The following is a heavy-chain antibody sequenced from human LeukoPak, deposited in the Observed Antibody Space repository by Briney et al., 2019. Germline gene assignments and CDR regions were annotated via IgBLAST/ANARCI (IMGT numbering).Heavy chain of an antibody. J-gene: IGHJ4*02. V-gene: IGHV3-30*18. CDR3: AKRANWNDGTFDY. CDR1: GFTFSNFG. D-gene: IGHD1-1*01. Sequence: GGSLRLSCAASGFTFSNFGMHWVRQAPGKGLDWVAVISYDGSNKHYGDSVKGRFTISRDNSKNTHYLQMNSLRAEDTAVYYCAKRANWNDGTFDYWGQGTLVTVSS. CDR2: ISYDGSNK.